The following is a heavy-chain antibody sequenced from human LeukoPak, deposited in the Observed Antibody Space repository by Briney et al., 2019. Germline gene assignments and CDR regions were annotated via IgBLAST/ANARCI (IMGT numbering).Heavy chain of an antibody. J-gene: IGHJ1*01. Sequence: ASVKVSCKASGYTFTNYDISWVRQAPGQGLEWMGRIIPILGIANYAQKFQGRVTITADKSTSTAYMELSSLRSEDTAVYYCATSSSWHTKEYFQHWGQGTLVTVSS. CDR2: IIPILGIA. CDR3: ATSSSWHTKEYFQH. CDR1: GYTFTNYD. D-gene: IGHD6-13*01. V-gene: IGHV1-69*04.